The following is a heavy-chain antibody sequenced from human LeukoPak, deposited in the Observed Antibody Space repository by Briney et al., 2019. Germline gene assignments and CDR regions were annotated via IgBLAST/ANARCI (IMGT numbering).Heavy chain of an antibody. CDR1: GVSISSYF. Sequence: PSETLRLTCSVSGVSISSYFWSWIRQPAGKGLEWIGRIYTSWSTNYNPSLKSRVTMSVDTSKNQFSLKLSSVTAADTAVYYCARERLLVVAQYYYYSTEVWGQGKTVTVSS. D-gene: IGHD3-22*01. CDR3: ARERLLVVAQYYYYSTEV. J-gene: IGHJ6*02. CDR2: IYTSWST. V-gene: IGHV4-4*07.